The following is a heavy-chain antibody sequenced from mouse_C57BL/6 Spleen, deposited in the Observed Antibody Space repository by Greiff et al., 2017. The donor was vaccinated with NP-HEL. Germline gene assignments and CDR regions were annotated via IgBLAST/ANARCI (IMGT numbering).Heavy chain of an antibody. CDR3: TTPNYYYGYFDY. CDR2: IRNKANNHAT. CDR1: GFTFSDAW. Sequence: EVQVVESGGGLVQPGGSMKLSCAASGFTFSDAWMDWVRQSPEKGLEWVAEIRNKANNHATYYAESVKGRFTISRDDSKSSVYLQMNSLRAEDTGIYYCTTPNYYYGYFDYWGQGTTLTVSS. D-gene: IGHD1-1*01. J-gene: IGHJ2*01. V-gene: IGHV6-6*01.